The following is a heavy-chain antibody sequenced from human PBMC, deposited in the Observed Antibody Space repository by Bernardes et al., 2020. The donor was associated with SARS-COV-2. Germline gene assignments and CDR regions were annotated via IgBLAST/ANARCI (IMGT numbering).Heavy chain of an antibody. J-gene: IGHJ6*02. V-gene: IGHV4-61*02. CDR3: ARGGVQLWHYYYAMDV. CDR2: IYTSGST. Sequence: LSLTCTVSGGSISSGSYYWSWIRQPAGKGLEWIGRIYTSGSTNYNPSLKSRVTISVDTSKNQFSLKLSSVTAADTAVYYCARGGVQLWHYYYAMDVWGQGTTVTVSS. D-gene: IGHD5-18*01. CDR1: GGSISSGSYY.